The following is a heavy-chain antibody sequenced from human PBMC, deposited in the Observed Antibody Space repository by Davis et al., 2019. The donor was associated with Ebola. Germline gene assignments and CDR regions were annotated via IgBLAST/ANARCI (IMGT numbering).Heavy chain of an antibody. CDR3: ARHWGRSFDM. Sequence: MPSETLSLTCAVYGASFSDHFWSWIRQPPGQGLEWIGEIHHSGSTKRSPSLRSRVTISPDTSKNQFSLKLSSVTAADTAVYYCARHWGRSFDMWGQGTVVTVSS. CDR1: GASFSDHF. CDR2: IHHSGST. J-gene: IGHJ3*02. D-gene: IGHD7-27*01. V-gene: IGHV4-34*01.